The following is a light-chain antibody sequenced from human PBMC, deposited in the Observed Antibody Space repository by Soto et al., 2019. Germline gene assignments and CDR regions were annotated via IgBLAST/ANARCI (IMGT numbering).Light chain of an antibody. CDR1: QSINTW. Sequence: DIQMTQSPSTLSASIGDRVTITCRASQSINTWLAWYQQKPGKAPKLLIYKASTLETGVPSRFSGCGSGTEITLTIGCLQLDALATYDYHHYTSYSDITFGPGTKVDIK. J-gene: IGKJ3*01. CDR2: KAS. V-gene: IGKV1-5*03. CDR3: HHYTSYSDIT.